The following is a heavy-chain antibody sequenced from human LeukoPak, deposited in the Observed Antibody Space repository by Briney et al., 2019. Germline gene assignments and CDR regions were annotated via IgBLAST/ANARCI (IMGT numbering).Heavy chain of an antibody. CDR2: INHSGST. J-gene: IGHJ5*02. CDR3: ARVAAAGLSNWFDP. Sequence: SETLSLTCAVYGGSLSGYYWSWIRQPPGKGLEWIGEINHSGSTNYNPSLKSRVTISVDTSKNQFSLKLSSVTAADTAVYYCARVAAAGLSNWFDPWGQGTLVTVSS. CDR1: GGSLSGYY. V-gene: IGHV4-34*01. D-gene: IGHD6-13*01.